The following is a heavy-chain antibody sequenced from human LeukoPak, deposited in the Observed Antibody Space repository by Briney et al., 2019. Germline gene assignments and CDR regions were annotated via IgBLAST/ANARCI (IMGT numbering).Heavy chain of an antibody. D-gene: IGHD6-13*01. Sequence: GGSLRLSCVASGFTLSSHWMGWIRQAPGKGLEWVANIRQDGGVTYYVDSVEGRFTISRDNAKNSLYLQMNSLRVEETAMYYCARWRQSSNWYWVGPWGQGTLVTVSP. CDR3: ARWRQSSNWYWVGP. CDR1: GFTLSSHW. J-gene: IGHJ5*02. CDR2: IRQDGGVT. V-gene: IGHV3-7*01.